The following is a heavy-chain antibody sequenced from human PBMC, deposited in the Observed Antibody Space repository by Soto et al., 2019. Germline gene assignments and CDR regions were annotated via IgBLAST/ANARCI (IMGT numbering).Heavy chain of an antibody. J-gene: IGHJ4*02. V-gene: IGHV3-15*01. CDR1: GFTFSNVW. D-gene: IGHD3-16*01. CDR2: IKSKSDGGTT. CDR3: TTGGRGRNYFDY. Sequence: GGSLRLSCAASGFTFSNVWMIWVRQAPGKGLEWLGRIKSKSDGGTTDYAAPVKGRFTISRDDSKNTLYLQMNSLKTEDTAVYYCTTGGRGRNYFDYWGQGTLVTVSS.